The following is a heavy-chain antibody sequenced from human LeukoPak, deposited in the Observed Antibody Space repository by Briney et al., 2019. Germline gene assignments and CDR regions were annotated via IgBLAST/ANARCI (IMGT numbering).Heavy chain of an antibody. CDR2: INHSGST. J-gene: IGHJ6*02. CDR3: ARGRPYCYYYGMDV. D-gene: IGHD6-6*01. CDR1: GGSFSGYY. V-gene: IGHV4-34*01. Sequence: SETLSLTCAVYGGSFSGYYWSWIRQPPGKGLEWIGEINHSGSTNYNPSLKSRVTISVDTSKNQFSLKLSSVTAADTAVYYCARGRPYCYYYGMDVWGQGTTVTVSS.